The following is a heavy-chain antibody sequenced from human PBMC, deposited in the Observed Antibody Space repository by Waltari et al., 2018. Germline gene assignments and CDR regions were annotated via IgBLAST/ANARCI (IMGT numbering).Heavy chain of an antibody. CDR2: ISDSGSTI. D-gene: IGHD3-22*01. Sequence: EVQLVESGGGLVQPGGSLRLSCAASGFTFNTYHMHWVRPAPGRGPEWVSFISDSGSTIYYADSVKGRFTISRDNAKNSLSLQMNTLRDEDTALYYCARDHDSSGYPTFDYWGQGTLVTVSS. CDR3: ARDHDSSGYPTFDY. V-gene: IGHV3-48*02. J-gene: IGHJ4*02. CDR1: GFTFNTYH.